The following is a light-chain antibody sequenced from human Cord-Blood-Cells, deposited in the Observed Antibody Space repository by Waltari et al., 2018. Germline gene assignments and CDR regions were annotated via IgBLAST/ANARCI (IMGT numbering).Light chain of an antibody. CDR2: DAS. V-gene: IGKV3-11*01. CDR1: QSVSSY. J-gene: IGKJ1*01. Sequence: EIVLTQSPATLSLSPGERATLSCRASQSVSSYLAWYQQKPGQAPRLLIYDASNRATGIPARFSGSGSGTDFTLTISSLEPEDFAVYYCQQRSNRPRTFGQGTKVESK. CDR3: QQRSNRPRT.